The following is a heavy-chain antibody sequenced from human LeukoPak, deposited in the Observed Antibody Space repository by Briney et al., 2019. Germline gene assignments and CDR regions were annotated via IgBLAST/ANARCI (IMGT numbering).Heavy chain of an antibody. V-gene: IGHV3-23*01. CDR2: IPTSGGST. D-gene: IGHD6-19*01. CDR3: ATGYSAGWSQYFGY. CDR1: GITLSNYG. J-gene: IGHJ4*02. Sequence: PGGSLRLSCVVSGITLSNYGMSWVRQAPGKGLEWVSTIPTSGGSTYYADSVKGRFTISRDNSKNTLYLQVSSLRAEDTAVYYCATGYSAGWSQYFGYWGQGTLVTVSS.